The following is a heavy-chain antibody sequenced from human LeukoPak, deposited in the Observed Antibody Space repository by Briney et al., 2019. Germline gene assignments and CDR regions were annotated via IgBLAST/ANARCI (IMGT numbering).Heavy chain of an antibody. D-gene: IGHD3-22*01. V-gene: IGHV3-74*01. CDR2: IKSDGSST. CDR3: ARGGYLTCLIDY. J-gene: IGHJ4*02. Sequence: GGSLRLSCAASGFPFSSYWMHCVRQAPGKGLVWVSRIKSDGSSTSYADSVKGRFTISRDNAKNTVYLQMNSLRVEDTAVYYCARGGYLTCLIDYWGQGTLVTVSS. CDR1: GFPFSSYW.